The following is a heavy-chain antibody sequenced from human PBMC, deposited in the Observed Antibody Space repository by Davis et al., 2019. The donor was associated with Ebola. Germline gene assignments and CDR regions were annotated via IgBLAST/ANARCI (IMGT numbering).Heavy chain of an antibody. CDR3: ARMAYSSGWPFDY. CDR2: IYYSGST. V-gene: IGHV4-61*01. Sequence: SETLSLTCTVSGGSVSSGSYYWSWIRQPPGKELEWIGYIYYSGSTNYNPSLKSRVTISVDTSKNQFSLKLSSVTAADTAVYYCARMAYSSGWPFDYWGQGTLVTVSS. CDR1: GGSVSSGSYY. D-gene: IGHD6-19*01. J-gene: IGHJ4*02.